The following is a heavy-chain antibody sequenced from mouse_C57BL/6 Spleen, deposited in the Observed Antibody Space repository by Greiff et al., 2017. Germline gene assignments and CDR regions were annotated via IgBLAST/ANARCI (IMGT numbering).Heavy chain of an antibody. CDR2: IYPGDGDT. V-gene: IGHV1-82*01. CDR3: ARSGGYCYGSSYGYFDV. J-gene: IGHJ1*03. D-gene: IGHD1-1*01. Sequence: VQLQQSGPELVKPGASVKISCKASGYAFSSSWMNWVKQRPGKGLEWIGRIYPGDGDTNYNGKFKGKATLTADKSSSTAYMQLSSLTSEDSAVYFCARSGGYCYGSSYGYFDVWGTGTTVTVSS. CDR1: GYAFSSSW.